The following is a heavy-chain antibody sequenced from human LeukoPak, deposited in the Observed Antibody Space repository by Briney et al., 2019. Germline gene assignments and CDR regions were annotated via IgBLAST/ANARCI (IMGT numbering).Heavy chain of an antibody. D-gene: IGHD3-22*01. CDR2: INHSGST. V-gene: IGHV4-34*01. CDR1: GGSFSGYY. CDR3: AREEYYYDSSGLYLSWFDP. Sequence: PSETLSLTCAVYGGSFSGYYWSWIRQPPGKGLEWIGEINHSGSTNYNPSLKSRVTISVDTSKNQFSLKLSSVTAADTAVYYCAREEYYYDSSGLYLSWFDPWSQGTLVTVSS. J-gene: IGHJ5*02.